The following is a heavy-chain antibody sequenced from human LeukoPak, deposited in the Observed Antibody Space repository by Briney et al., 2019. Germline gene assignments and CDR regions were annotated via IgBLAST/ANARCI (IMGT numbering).Heavy chain of an antibody. D-gene: IGHD2-2*01. CDR3: ASWGVPAAPQDDAFDI. J-gene: IGHJ3*02. CDR1: GFTFSSYS. V-gene: IGHV3-21*01. CDR2: ISSSSYI. Sequence: GGSLRLSCAASGFTFSSYSMNWVRQAPGKGLEWVSSISSSSYIYYADSAKGRFTISRDNAKNSLYLQMNSLRAEDTAVYYCASWGVPAAPQDDAFDIWGQGTMVTVSS.